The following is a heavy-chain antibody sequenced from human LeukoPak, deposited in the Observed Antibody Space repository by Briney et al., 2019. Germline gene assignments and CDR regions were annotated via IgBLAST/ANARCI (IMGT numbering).Heavy chain of an antibody. CDR1: GYTFTSYY. J-gene: IGHJ4*02. Sequence: ASVKVSCKASGYTFTSYYMHWVRQAPGQGLEWMGIINPSGGSTSYAQKFQGRVTMTEDTSTDTAYMELSSLRSEDTAVYYCATDLYYDSSGYSPVDYWGQGTLVTVSS. CDR2: INPSGGST. D-gene: IGHD3-22*01. V-gene: IGHV1-46*01. CDR3: ATDLYYDSSGYSPVDY.